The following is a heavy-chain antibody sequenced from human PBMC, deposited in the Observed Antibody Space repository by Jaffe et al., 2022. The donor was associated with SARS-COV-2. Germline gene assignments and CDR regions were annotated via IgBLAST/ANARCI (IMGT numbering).Heavy chain of an antibody. CDR2: ISSSSSTI. J-gene: IGHJ6*02. CDR1: GFTFSTYS. Sequence: EVQLVESGGGLVQPGGSLRLSCAASGFTFSTYSMNWVRQAPGKGLEWVSYISSSSSTIYYADSVKGRFTISRDNAKKSLYLQVNSLRDEDTAVYYCARNGPLAIIAVAGSPSNYYYGMDVWGQGTTVTVSS. V-gene: IGHV3-48*02. D-gene: IGHD6-19*01. CDR3: ARNGPLAIIAVAGSPSNYYYGMDV.